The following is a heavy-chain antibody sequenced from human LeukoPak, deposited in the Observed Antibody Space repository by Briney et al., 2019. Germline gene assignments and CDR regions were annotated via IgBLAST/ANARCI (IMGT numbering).Heavy chain of an antibody. CDR1: GGSISSYY. J-gene: IGHJ6*03. CDR2: IYYSGST. D-gene: IGHD3-3*01. Sequence: SETLSLTCTVSGGSISSYYWSWIRQPPGKGLEWIGYIYYSGSTNYNPSLKSRVTISVDTSKNQFSLKLSSVTAADTAVYYCARRVGDDFWSGYPSYYYYYMDVWGKGTTVTVSS. CDR3: ARRVGDDFWSGYPSYYYYYMDV. V-gene: IGHV4-59*01.